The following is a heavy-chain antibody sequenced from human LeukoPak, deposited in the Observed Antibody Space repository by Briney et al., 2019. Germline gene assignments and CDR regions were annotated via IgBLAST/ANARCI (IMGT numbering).Heavy chain of an antibody. CDR2: MNPNSGNT. J-gene: IGHJ6*02. V-gene: IGHV1-8*01. Sequence: ASVTVSCKASGYTFTSYDINWVRQATGQGLEWMGWMNPNSGNTGYAQKFQGRVTMTRNTSISTAYMELSSLRSEDTAVYYCARGVGSGYYYYYYGMDVWGQGTTVTVSS. CDR1: GYTFTSYD. D-gene: IGHD3-22*01. CDR3: ARGVGSGYYYYYYGMDV.